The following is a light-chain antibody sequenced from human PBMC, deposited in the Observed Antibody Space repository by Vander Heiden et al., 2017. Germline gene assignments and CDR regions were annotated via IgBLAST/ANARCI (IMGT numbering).Light chain of an antibody. Sequence: DIQMTQSPSYLTAAVVDRCAITCRASENINKWLGWYQQKPGKDPTILLYDTSTLHSGVPPRFSGHNSAVDYTLPITSLQPVDFATYYFQQAITFPRTFGQGTKVEIK. V-gene: IGKV1D-12*01. CDR1: ENINKW. CDR2: DTS. J-gene: IGKJ1*01. CDR3: QQAITFPRT.